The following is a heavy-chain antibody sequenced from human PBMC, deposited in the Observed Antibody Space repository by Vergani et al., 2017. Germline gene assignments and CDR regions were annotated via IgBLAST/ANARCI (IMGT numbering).Heavy chain of an antibody. J-gene: IGHJ6*03. V-gene: IGHV1-69*13. CDR1: GYTFTSYA. CDR3: ARAGDSRRPWVYMDV. D-gene: IGHD3-22*01. Sequence: QVQLVQSGAEVKKPGASVKVSCKASGYTFTSYAISWVRQAPGQGLEWMGGIIPIFGKANYAQKFQGIVTITADESTSTAYMELSSLRSEDTAVYYCARAGDSRRPWVYMDVGGKGTTVTVSS. CDR2: IIPIFGKA.